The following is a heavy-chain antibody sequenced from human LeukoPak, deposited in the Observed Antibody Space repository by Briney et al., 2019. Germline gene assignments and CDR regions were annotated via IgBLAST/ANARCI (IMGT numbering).Heavy chain of an antibody. D-gene: IGHD1-26*01. J-gene: IGHJ4*02. Sequence: XLXLXXXASXXXFSSYAXSWVRQAPGKGLEWVSAISGSGGSTYYADSVKGRFTISRDNSKNTLYLQMNSLRAEDTAVYYCAKGSGGYSGSPFDYWGQGTLVTVSS. CDR3: AKGSGGYSGSPFDY. CDR2: ISGSGGST. CDR1: XXXFSSYA. V-gene: IGHV3-23*01.